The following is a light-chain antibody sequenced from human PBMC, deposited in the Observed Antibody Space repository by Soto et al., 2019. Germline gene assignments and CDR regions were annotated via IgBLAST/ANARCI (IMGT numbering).Light chain of an antibody. CDR3: QEAPRT. CDR1: QSVNSNY. J-gene: IGKJ1*01. Sequence: LWTQSQGTLSVSPGERATLGCRASQSVNSNYLAWYQQKRGQAPRLLIYGASSRATGIPDRFSGSGSGTDFTLTISRLEPEDFAVYYCQEAPRTFGQGTKVDIK. V-gene: IGKV3-20*01. CDR2: GAS.